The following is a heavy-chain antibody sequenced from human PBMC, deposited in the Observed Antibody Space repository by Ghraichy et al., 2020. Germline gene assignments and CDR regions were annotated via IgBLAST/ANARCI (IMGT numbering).Heavy chain of an antibody. D-gene: IGHD1-26*01. CDR2: IKQDGSEK. V-gene: IGHV3-7*03. J-gene: IGHJ4*02. Sequence: GESLNISCAASGFTFSSYWMSWVRQAPGKGLEWVANIKQDGSEKYYVDSVKGRFTISRDNAKNSLYLQMNSLRAEDTAVYYCALYSGGHGYFDYWGQGTLLSVSS. CDR3: ALYSGGHGYFDY. CDR1: GFTFSSYW.